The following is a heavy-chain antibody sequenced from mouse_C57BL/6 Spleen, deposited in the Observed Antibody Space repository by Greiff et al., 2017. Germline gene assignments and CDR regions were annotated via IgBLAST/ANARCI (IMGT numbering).Heavy chain of an antibody. CDR2: IDPSDSYT. V-gene: IGHV1-69*01. Sequence: VQLQQPGAELVMPGASVKLSCKASGYTFTSYWMHWVKQRPGQGLEWIGEIDPSDSYTNYNQKFKGKSTLTVDKSSSTAYMQLSSLTSEDSAVYYCARSGTTVVATDYAMDYWGQGTSVTVSS. CDR1: GYTFTSYW. CDR3: ARSGTTVVATDYAMDY. J-gene: IGHJ4*01. D-gene: IGHD1-1*01.